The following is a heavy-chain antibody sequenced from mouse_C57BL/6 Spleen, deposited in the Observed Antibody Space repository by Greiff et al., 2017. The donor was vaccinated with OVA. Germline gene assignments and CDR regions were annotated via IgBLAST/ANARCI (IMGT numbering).Heavy chain of an antibody. Sequence: VQLQQPGAELVMPGASVKLSCKASGYTFTSYWMHWVKQRPGQGLEWIGEIDPSDSYTNYNQKFKGKSTLTVDKSSSTAYMQLSSLTSEDSAVYYCARSNPGTGYFEVWGTGTTVTVSS. CDR1: GYTFTSYW. CDR2: IDPSDSYT. J-gene: IGHJ1*03. V-gene: IGHV1-69*01. D-gene: IGHD4-1*01. CDR3: ARSNPGTGYFEV.